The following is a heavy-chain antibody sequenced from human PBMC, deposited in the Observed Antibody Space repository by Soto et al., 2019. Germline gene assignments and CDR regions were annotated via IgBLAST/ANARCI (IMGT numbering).Heavy chain of an antibody. Sequence: GXSVKVSCKTSGSTFSNYGSPLVRQAPGQPLEWLGWISLYSDGTNYAQKFQGRVSMTTDTSTTTAYMELRSLRSDDTAVYYCARVVPGAEAWFGSWGQGTLVTVSS. CDR1: GSTFSNYG. D-gene: IGHD2-2*01. CDR2: ISLYSDGT. CDR3: ARVVPGAEAWFGS. J-gene: IGHJ5*01. V-gene: IGHV1-18*01.